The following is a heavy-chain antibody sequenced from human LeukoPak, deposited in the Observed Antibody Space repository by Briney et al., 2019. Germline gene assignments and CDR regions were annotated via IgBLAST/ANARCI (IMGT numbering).Heavy chain of an antibody. Sequence: GGSLRLSCAASGFTFSSYSMNWVRQAPGKGPEWVSSISSSSSYIYYADSVKGRFTISRDNAKNSLYLQMNSLRAEDTAVYYCARDIYDFWSGYYTRYYYGMDVWGQGTTVTVSS. CDR1: GFTFSSYS. CDR2: ISSSSSYI. J-gene: IGHJ6*02. V-gene: IGHV3-21*01. CDR3: ARDIYDFWSGYYTRYYYGMDV. D-gene: IGHD3-3*01.